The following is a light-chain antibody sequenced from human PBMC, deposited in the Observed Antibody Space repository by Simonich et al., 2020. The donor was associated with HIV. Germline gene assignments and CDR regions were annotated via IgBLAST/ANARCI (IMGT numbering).Light chain of an antibody. CDR2: DVS. J-gene: IGLJ2*01. CDR3: QSADISGNVV. V-gene: IGLV2-14*01. CDR1: SSDVGGYNY. Sequence: QSALTQPASVSGSPGQSITISCTGTSSDVGGYNYVSWYQQHPGKAPKLMIYDVSERPSWVSDRFSGSKSGNTASLTISGLQAEDEADYYCQSADISGNVVFGGGTKLTVL.